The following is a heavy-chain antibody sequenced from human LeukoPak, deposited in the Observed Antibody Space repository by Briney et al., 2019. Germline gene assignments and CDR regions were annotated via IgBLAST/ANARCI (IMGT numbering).Heavy chain of an antibody. V-gene: IGHV4-61*02. CDR1: GGSISSGSYY. CDR3: AREIPVCSGGSCYGNYYYYYYMDV. Sequence: SETLSLTCTVSGGSISSGSYYWSWIRQPAGKGLVWIGRIYTSGSTNYNPSLKSRVTISVDTSKNQFSLKLSSVTAADTAVYYCAREIPVCSGGSCYGNYYYYYYMDVWGKGTTVTISS. D-gene: IGHD2-15*01. J-gene: IGHJ6*03. CDR2: IYTSGST.